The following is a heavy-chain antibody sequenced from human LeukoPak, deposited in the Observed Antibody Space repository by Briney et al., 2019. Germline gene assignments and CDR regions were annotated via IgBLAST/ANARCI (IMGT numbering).Heavy chain of an antibody. J-gene: IGHJ3*02. CDR1: GYTFTYYY. Sequence: ASVKVSCKAFGYTFTYYYMHWVRQAPGQGLEWMGWINPNSGVTNYAQNLQGRVTMTSDTSSGTAYMELTRLRSDDTAVYYCARASRSDIEYSYGYAVGGDDAFDIWGQGTMVTVSS. CDR2: INPNSGVT. CDR3: ARASRSDIEYSYGYAVGGDDAFDI. D-gene: IGHD5-18*01. V-gene: IGHV1-2*02.